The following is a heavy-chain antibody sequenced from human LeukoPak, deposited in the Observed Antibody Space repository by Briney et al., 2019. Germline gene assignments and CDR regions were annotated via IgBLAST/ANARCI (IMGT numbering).Heavy chain of an antibody. CDR1: GGSFSSGSYY. Sequence: SQTLSLTCTVSGGSFSSGSYYWSWIRQPPGRGLEWIAYIHYSGSAAYNPSLKSRVTISRDMSTNQFSLKMTSVTAADTAVYFCARDMGAPDYGSYSVDYWGQGTLVTVSS. CDR2: IHYSGSA. J-gene: IGHJ4*02. D-gene: IGHD4-23*01. CDR3: ARDMGAPDYGSYSVDY. V-gene: IGHV4-61*01.